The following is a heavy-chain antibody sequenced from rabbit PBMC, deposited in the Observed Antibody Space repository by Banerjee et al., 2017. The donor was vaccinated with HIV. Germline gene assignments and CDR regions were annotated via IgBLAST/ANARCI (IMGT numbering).Heavy chain of an antibody. V-gene: IGHV1S40*01. CDR2: IDAGDGNT. J-gene: IGHJ4*01. Sequence: QSLEESGGDLVKPGASLTLTCTASGFSFSSGYDMSWVRQAPGKGLEWIACIDAGDGNTYYASWAKGRFTISKTSSTTVTLQMTSLTAADTATYFCARDIDGDGTAYFNLWGQGTLVTVS. CDR1: GFSFSSGYD. D-gene: IGHD7-1*01. CDR3: ARDIDGDGTAYFNL.